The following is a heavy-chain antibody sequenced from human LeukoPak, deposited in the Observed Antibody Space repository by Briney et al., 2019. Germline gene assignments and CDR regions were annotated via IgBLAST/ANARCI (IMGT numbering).Heavy chain of an antibody. CDR3: ARGGRGSAAVVAPRSFDI. D-gene: IGHD3-22*01. V-gene: IGHV3-53*01. J-gene: IGHJ3*02. Sequence: GSLILSCEASGFTVSSTHMVWVRQAPGKGLEWVSVTYTGGNSYYAGSVQGRFIISRDISKNTLYLQMNNLRAEDSALYYCARGGRGSAAVVAPRSFDIWGQGTMVTVSS. CDR2: TYTGGNS. CDR1: GFTVSSTH.